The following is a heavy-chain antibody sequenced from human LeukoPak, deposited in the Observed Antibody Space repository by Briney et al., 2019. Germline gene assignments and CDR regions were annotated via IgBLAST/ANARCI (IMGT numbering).Heavy chain of an antibody. CDR3: ARDRSGSYLGYFDY. D-gene: IGHD1-26*01. Sequence: SETLSLTCTVSGGSISSYYWSWIRQPPGKGLEWIGSIYHSGSTYYNPSLKSRVTISVDTSKNQFSLKLSSVTAADTAVYYCARDRSGSYLGYFDYWSQGTLVTVSS. V-gene: IGHV4-38-2*02. CDR1: GGSISSYY. J-gene: IGHJ4*02. CDR2: IYHSGST.